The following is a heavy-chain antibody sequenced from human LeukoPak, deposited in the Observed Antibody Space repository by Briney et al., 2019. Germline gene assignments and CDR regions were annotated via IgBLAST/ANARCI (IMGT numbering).Heavy chain of an antibody. V-gene: IGHV3-23*01. CDR2: ISGSGGST. CDR1: GFTFSSYA. D-gene: IGHD3-3*01. J-gene: IGHJ4*02. CDR3: AKEICGAAFTYYDFWSGSLDY. Sequence: GGSLRLSCAASGFTFSSYAMSWVRQAPGKGLEWVSAISGSGGSTYYADSVKGRFTISRDNSKNTLYLQMNSLRAEDTAVYYCAKEICGAAFTYYDFWSGSLDYWGQGTLVTVSS.